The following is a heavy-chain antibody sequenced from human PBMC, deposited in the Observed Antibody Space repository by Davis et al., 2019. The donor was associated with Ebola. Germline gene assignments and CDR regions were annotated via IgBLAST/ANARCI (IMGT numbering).Heavy chain of an antibody. D-gene: IGHD6-19*01. Sequence: MPGGSLRLSCTVSGGSVSSGSYYWSWIRQPPGKGLEWIGYIYYSGSTNYNPSLKSRVTISVDTSKNQFSLKLSSVTAADTAVYYCARHHARGSGYSDYWGQGTLVTVSS. V-gene: IGHV4-61*01. CDR2: IYYSGST. CDR1: GGSVSSGSYY. J-gene: IGHJ4*02. CDR3: ARHHARGSGYSDY.